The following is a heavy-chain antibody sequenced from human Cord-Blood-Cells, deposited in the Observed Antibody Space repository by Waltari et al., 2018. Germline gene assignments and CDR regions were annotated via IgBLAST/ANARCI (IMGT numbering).Heavy chain of an antibody. CDR1: GYSFTSYW. J-gene: IGHJ4*02. CDR2: IYPGDSDT. V-gene: IGHV5-51*01. D-gene: IGHD3-22*01. CDR3: ARGYYYYDSSGYSGAFDY. Sequence: EVQLVQSGAEVKKPGESLKISCTGSGYSFTSYWIGWVRQMPGRGLEWMGIIYPGDSDTRYSPSIQGQVTISADKSISTAYLQWGSLKASDTAMYYCARGYYYYDSSGYSGAFDYWGQGTLVTVSS.